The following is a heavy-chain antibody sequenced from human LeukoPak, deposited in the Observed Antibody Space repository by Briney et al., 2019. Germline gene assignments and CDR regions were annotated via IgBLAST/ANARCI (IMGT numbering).Heavy chain of an antibody. V-gene: IGHV4-39*01. Sequence: SETLSLTCTVSGGSISSSSYYWGWIRQPPGKGLEWIGSIYYSGSTYYNPSLKSRVTISVDTSKNQFSLKLSSVTAADTAVYYCARRFRYGLTFGYWGQGTLVTVSS. J-gene: IGHJ4*02. CDR1: GGSISSSSYY. CDR2: IYYSGST. D-gene: IGHD5-18*01. CDR3: ARRFRYGLTFGY.